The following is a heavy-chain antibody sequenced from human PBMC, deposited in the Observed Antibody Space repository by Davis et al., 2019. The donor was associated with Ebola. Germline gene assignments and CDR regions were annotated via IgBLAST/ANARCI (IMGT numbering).Heavy chain of an antibody. Sequence: AASVKVSCKASGYSFTTYIITWARQAPGQGLEWLGWIAVYNGDTKYAHNIQCRVTMSTEISTNTVYMELRGLRSDDTAVYFCARIAAEFDYGMDVWGQGTTVTVSS. CDR1: GYSFTTYI. V-gene: IGHV1-18*01. CDR2: IAVYNGDT. J-gene: IGHJ6*02. CDR3: ARIAAEFDYGMDV. D-gene: IGHD6-13*01.